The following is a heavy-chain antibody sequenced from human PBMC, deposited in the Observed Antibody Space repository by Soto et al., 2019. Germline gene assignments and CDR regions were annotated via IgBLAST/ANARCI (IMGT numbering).Heavy chain of an antibody. CDR2: ISYDGSNK. Sequence: QVQLVESGGGVVQPGRSLRLSCAASGFTFSSYAMHWVRQAPGKGLEWVAVISYDGSNKYYADSVKGRFTISRDNSNXTXDLXINSLRAEDTAVYYCARRVDFCCGSPPYYYSGMYVWGQGTTVTVSS. D-gene: IGHD3-3*01. V-gene: IGHV3-30-3*01. CDR3: ARRVDFCCGSPPYYYSGMYV. CDR1: GFTFSSYA. J-gene: IGHJ6*02.